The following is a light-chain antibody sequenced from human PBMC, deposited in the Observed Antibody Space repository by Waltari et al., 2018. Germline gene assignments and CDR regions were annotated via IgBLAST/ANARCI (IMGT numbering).Light chain of an antibody. V-gene: IGKV4-1*01. CDR1: QTVLYSSDNNNY. J-gene: IGKJ1*01. CDR2: WAS. Sequence: DIVMTQSTDSLAVSLVERATINCKSSQTVLYSSDNNNYLAWYQQKLGQPPKLLIYWASTRASGVPDRFSGSGSGTDFTLTISSLQAEDVAVYYCQQYYDTPRTFGQGTRVEIK. CDR3: QQYYDTPRT.